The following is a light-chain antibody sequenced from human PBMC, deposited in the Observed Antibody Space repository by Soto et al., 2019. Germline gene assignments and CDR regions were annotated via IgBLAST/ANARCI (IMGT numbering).Light chain of an antibody. J-gene: IGKJ1*01. V-gene: IGKV3-20*01. CDR3: QHYGSSPET. CDR1: YSVSSNY. CDR2: GAS. Sequence: GLTQSAGTLSLSQKERATLSCRVCYSVSSNYLAWYQQIPGQAPMLLIYGASSMATGIPYRFSGSGSGTDFTLTVSRLEPEDFAVYYCQHYGSSPETFGQVTMVAI.